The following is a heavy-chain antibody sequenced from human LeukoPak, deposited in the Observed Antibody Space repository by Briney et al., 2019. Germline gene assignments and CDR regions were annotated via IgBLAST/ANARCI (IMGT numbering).Heavy chain of an antibody. CDR1: GDILTELS. Sequence: ASVKVSCKVSGDILTELSMHWVRQAPGKGLEWMGGFDPEDGETIYAQKFQGRATMTEDTSTDTAYMELNSLRSEDTAVYYCTCLHVDTALYYFDYWGQGTLVTVSS. J-gene: IGHJ4*02. CDR3: TCLHVDTALYYFDY. CDR2: FDPEDGET. D-gene: IGHD5-18*01. V-gene: IGHV1-24*01.